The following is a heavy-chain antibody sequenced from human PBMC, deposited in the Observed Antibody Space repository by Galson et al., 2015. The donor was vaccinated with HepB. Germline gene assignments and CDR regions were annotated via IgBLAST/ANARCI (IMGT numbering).Heavy chain of an antibody. V-gene: IGHV3-74*01. CDR1: GFSFSSYW. Sequence: SLRLSCAASGFSFSSYWMHWVRQAPGKGLGWISGIKTDGTITVYADSVKGRLTISRDNAKNTLYLQMNSLSDDDTAMCYCARDGAEATPNDYWGQGTLVTVSS. CDR2: IKTDGTIT. CDR3: ARDGAEATPNDY. J-gene: IGHJ4*02. D-gene: IGHD2-15*01.